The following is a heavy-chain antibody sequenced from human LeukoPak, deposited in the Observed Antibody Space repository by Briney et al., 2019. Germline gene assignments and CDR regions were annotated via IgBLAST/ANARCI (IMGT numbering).Heavy chain of an antibody. CDR2: IRYDGSIK. J-gene: IGHJ4*02. CDR1: GFTFSNYG. Sequence: GGSLRLSCAASGFTFSNYGIHWVRQAPGKGLEWVTFIRYDGSIKYYADSVKGRFTLSRDNSKNTLYLQMNSLRAEDTAVYYCAKDSLVATIGHFDYWGQGTLVTVSS. V-gene: IGHV3-30*02. CDR3: AKDSLVATIGHFDY. D-gene: IGHD5-12*01.